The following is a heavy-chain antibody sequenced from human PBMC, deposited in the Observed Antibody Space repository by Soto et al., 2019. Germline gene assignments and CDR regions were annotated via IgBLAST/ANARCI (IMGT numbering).Heavy chain of an antibody. J-gene: IGHJ1*01. V-gene: IGHV3-15*01. D-gene: IGHD4-17*01. CDR3: TTARGTYGAEYFQH. CDR2: IKSKTDGGTT. Sequence: EVQLVESGGGLVKPGGSLKLPWAASGLTLPTAWRSWVRQPPGKGLEGVGRIKSKTDGGTTDYAAPVKGRFTISRDDSKNTLYLQMNSLKTEDTAVYYCTTARGTYGAEYFQHWGQGTLVTVSS. CDR1: GLTLPTAW.